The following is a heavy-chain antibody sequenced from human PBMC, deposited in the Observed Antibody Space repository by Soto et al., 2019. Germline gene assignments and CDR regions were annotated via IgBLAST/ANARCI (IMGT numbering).Heavy chain of an antibody. CDR1: GYTLTELS. J-gene: IGHJ6*02. CDR2: FDPEDGET. D-gene: IGHD4-4*01. Sequence: ASVKVSCKVSGYTLTELSMHWVRQAPGKGLEWMGGFDPEDGETIYAQKFQGRVTMTEDTSTDTAYMELSSLRPEDTAVYYCATYTVTTDSYYYGMDVWGQGTTVTVSS. CDR3: ATYTVTTDSYYYGMDV. V-gene: IGHV1-24*01.